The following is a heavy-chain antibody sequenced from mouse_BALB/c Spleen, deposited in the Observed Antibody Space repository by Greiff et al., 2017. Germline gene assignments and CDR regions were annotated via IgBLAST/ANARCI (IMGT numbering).Heavy chain of an antibody. CDR1: GYTFTDYE. Sequence: VQLQQSGAELVRPGASVTLSCKASGYTFTDYEMHWVKQTPVHALEWIGAIDPETGGTAYNQKFKGKATLTADKSSSTAYMELRSLTSEDSAVYYCTRWLWYLDYWGQGTTLTVSS. D-gene: IGHD1-1*02. CDR2: IDPETGGT. V-gene: IGHV1-15*01. CDR3: TRWLWYLDY. J-gene: IGHJ2*01.